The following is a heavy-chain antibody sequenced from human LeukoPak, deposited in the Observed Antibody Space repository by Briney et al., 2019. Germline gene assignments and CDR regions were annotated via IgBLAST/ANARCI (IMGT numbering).Heavy chain of an antibody. J-gene: IGHJ4*02. CDR2: IIPIFGTA. CDR3: ARGRRGTAMGSFDY. CDR1: GYTFTSYG. Sequence: GASVKVSCKASGYTFTSYGISWVRQAPGQGLEWMGGIIPIFGTANYAQKFQGRVTITADKSTSTAYMELSSLRSEDTAVYYCARGRRGTAMGSFDYWGQGTLVTVSS. V-gene: IGHV1-69*06. D-gene: IGHD5-18*01.